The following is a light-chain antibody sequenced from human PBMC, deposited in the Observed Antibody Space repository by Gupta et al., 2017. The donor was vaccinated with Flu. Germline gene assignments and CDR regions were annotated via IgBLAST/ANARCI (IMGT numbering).Light chain of an antibody. CDR3: AAWDDSLNGHV. CDR2: AYN. CDR1: SSNIGSNT. V-gene: IGLV1-44*01. J-gene: IGLJ1*01. Sequence: QSVLTQPPSASGTPGQRVTISCSGSSSNIGSNTVNWYQQLPGTAPKLLIDAYNQRPSGVPDRFSGSKSGTSASLAISGLQSEDEADYYCAAWDDSLNGHVFGTGTKVTVL.